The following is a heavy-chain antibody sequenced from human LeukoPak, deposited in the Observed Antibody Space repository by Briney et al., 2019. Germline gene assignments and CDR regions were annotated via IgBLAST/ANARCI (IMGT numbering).Heavy chain of an antibody. Sequence: SETLSLTCAVYGGSFSGYYWSWIRQPPGKGLEWIGEFNHSGGTNYNPSLKSRVTISVDRSKNQFSLKLSSVTAADTAVYYCARGKYQLLATGWFDPWGQGTLVTVSS. J-gene: IGHJ5*02. CDR2: FNHSGGT. V-gene: IGHV4-34*01. CDR1: GGSFSGYY. D-gene: IGHD2-2*01. CDR3: ARGKYQLLATGWFDP.